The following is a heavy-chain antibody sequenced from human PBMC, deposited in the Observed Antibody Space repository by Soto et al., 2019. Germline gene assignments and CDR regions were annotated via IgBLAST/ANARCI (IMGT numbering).Heavy chain of an antibody. CDR2: IYYSGTT. D-gene: IGHD1-26*01. J-gene: IGHJ4*02. CDR3: ARREIQGPIDY. Sequence: QVQLQESGPGLVKPSDTLSLTCAVSGYSISSSNWWGWIRQPPGKGLEWIEYIYYSGTTYYNPSLKSRVTITVDTSKNQFSLKLTSVTAVDTAVYYCARREIQGPIDYWGQGTLVTVSS. V-gene: IGHV4-28*01. CDR1: GYSISSSNW.